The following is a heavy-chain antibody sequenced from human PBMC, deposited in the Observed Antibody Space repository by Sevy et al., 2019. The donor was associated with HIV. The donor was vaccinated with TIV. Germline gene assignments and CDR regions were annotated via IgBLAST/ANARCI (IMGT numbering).Heavy chain of an antibody. Sequence: GGSLRLSCAASGFTVSSNYMSWVRQAPGKGLEWVSVIYSDGSTYYADSVKGRFTISRDNSKNTLYLQMNSLRAEDTAVYYCATSTLTTVTVDAFDFWGQGTMVTVSS. CDR2: IYSDGST. V-gene: IGHV3-53*01. CDR3: ATSTLTTVTVDAFDF. D-gene: IGHD4-17*01. J-gene: IGHJ3*01. CDR1: GFTVSSNY.